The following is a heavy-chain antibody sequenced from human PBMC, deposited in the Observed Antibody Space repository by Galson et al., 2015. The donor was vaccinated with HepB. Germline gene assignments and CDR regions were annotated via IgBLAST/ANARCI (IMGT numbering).Heavy chain of an antibody. V-gene: IGHV4-39*01. D-gene: IGHD5-24*01. J-gene: IGHJ6*02. CDR2: IYYSGNA. Sequence: SETLSLTCTVSGGSISNRNYYWGWIRQPPGKGLEWIGSIYYSGNAYYNPSLKSRATISVETSKNQFSLKLSSVTAADTAVYYCARHMAGMDVWGQGTTVTVSS. CDR3: ARHMAGMDV. CDR1: GGSISNRNYY.